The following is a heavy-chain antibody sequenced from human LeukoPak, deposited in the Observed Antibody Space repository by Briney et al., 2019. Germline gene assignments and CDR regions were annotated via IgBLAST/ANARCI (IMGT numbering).Heavy chain of an antibody. CDR1: GFTFSSYA. V-gene: IGHV3-64*01. D-gene: IGHD3-22*01. CDR3: ARGDNYYDSSAPFDY. J-gene: IGHJ4*02. CDR2: ISSNGGST. Sequence: GGSLRLSCAASGFTFSSYAMHWVRQAPGKGLEYVSAISSNGGSTYYANSVKGRFTISRDNSENTLYLQMGSLRAEDMAVYYCARGDNYYDSSAPFDYWGQGTLVTVSS.